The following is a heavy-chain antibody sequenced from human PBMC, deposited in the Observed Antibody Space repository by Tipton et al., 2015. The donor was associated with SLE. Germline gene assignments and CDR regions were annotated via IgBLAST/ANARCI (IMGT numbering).Heavy chain of an antibody. D-gene: IGHD3-10*01. Sequence: GLVKPSETLSLTCTVSGGSISTYYWSWIRQPPGRGLEWFGYNHYSGSADYNPSLKSRVSISLDTSKNQFFLNLSSVTAADTSVYYCARHADMVPGGVLPMNYYHYGMDVWGQGTTVTVSS. CDR1: GGSISTYY. CDR3: ARHADMVPGGVLPMNYYHYGMDV. V-gene: IGHV4-59*08. J-gene: IGHJ6*02. CDR2: NHYSGSA.